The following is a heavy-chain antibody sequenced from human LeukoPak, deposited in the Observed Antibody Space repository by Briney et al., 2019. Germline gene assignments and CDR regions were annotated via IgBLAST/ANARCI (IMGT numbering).Heavy chain of an antibody. J-gene: IGHJ4*02. CDR3: ATHRLLSPFDY. D-gene: IGHD2-15*01. CDR2: IYYSGST. Sequence: SETLSLTCTVSRGSISSADYYWSWIRQPPGKGLEWIGYIYYSGSTYYNLSLKSRVSMSVDTSKNQFSLQLSSVTAADTAVYYCATHRLLSPFDYWGQGTLVTVSS. CDR1: RGSISSADYY. V-gene: IGHV4-30-4*01.